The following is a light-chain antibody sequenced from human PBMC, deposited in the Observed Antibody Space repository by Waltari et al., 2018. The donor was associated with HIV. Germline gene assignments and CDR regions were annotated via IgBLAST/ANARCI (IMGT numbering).Light chain of an antibody. CDR3: ATWDDSLSVVV. CDR2: RNN. Sequence: QSVLTQPPSASGTPGQRVTISCSGSSSNIGSNYVYWYQQLPGTAPKLLIYRNNQRPSWVPDRFYGSKSGTSAALAISGLRSEDEADYYCATWDDSLSVVVFGGGTKLTVL. V-gene: IGLV1-47*01. CDR1: SSNIGSNY. J-gene: IGLJ2*01.